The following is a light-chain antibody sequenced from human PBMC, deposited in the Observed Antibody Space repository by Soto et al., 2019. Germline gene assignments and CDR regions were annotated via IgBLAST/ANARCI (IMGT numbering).Light chain of an antibody. CDR2: EGS. J-gene: IGLJ2*01. V-gene: IGLV2-23*01. Sequence: QPASVSGSPGQSITISCTGTSSDVGSYNLVSWYQHHPGKAPKLMIYEGSKRPSGVSNRFSGSKSGNTASLTISGLQAEDEADYYCCSYAGSTTLVFGGGTKVTVL. CDR3: CSYAGSTTLV. CDR1: SSDVGSYNL.